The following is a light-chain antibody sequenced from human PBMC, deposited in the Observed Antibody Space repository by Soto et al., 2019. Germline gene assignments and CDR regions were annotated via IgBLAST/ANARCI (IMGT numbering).Light chain of an antibody. CDR1: SSDVGGYNY. V-gene: IGLV2-8*01. J-gene: IGLJ1*01. CDR2: EAS. CDR3: SSYAGSLYV. Sequence: QSVLTQPPSASGSPGQSVTISCTGTSSDVGGYNYVSWYQQHPGKAPKLMIYEASKRPSGVPDRFSGSKSGNTASLTVSGLQAEDEAEYYCSSYAGSLYVFGTGTKLTVL.